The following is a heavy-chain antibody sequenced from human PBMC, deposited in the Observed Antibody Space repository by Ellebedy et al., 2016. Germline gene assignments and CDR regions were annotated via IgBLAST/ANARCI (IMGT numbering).Heavy chain of an antibody. D-gene: IGHD2-15*01. CDR1: GFTFSSYA. CDR2: ISGSGGST. V-gene: IGHV3-23*01. CDR3: AKDRGDCSGGSCYDESDY. Sequence: GGSLRLSCAASGFTFSSYAMSWVRQAQGKGLEWVPAISGSGGSTYYADSVKGRFTISRDNSKNTLCLQMNSLRAEDTAVYYCAKDRGDCSGGSCYDESDYWGQGTLVTVSS. J-gene: IGHJ4*02.